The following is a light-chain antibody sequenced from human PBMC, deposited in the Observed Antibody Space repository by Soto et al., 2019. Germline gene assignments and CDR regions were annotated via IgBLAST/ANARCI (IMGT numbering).Light chain of an antibody. CDR1: QSISSW. CDR2: DAS. V-gene: IGKV1-5*01. J-gene: IGKJ1*01. Sequence: VQMTQSPSTRAASVGERVTITCRASQSISSWLAWYQQKPGKAPKLLIYDASSLESGVPSRFSGSGSGTEFTLTISSLQPDDFATYYCQQYNSYSGTFGQGTKVDI. CDR3: QQYNSYSGT.